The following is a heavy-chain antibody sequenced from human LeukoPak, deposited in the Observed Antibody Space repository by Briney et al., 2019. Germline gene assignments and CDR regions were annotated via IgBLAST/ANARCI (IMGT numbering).Heavy chain of an antibody. Sequence: ASVKVSCKASGYTFTGYYMHWVRQAPGQGLEWMGWINPNSGGTNYAQKFQGRVTMTRDTSISTAYMELSRLRSGDTAVYYCARDFEGSGWVFDYWGQGTLVTVSS. CDR2: INPNSGGT. V-gene: IGHV1-2*02. J-gene: IGHJ4*02. CDR1: GYTFTGYY. CDR3: ARDFEGSGWVFDY. D-gene: IGHD6-19*01.